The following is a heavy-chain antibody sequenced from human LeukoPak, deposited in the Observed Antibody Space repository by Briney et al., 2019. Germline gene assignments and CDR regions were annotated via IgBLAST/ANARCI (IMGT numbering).Heavy chain of an antibody. CDR2: IIHIFGTA. V-gene: IGHV1-69*05. CDR1: GDTFSSYA. D-gene: IGHD2-21*02. J-gene: IGHJ1*01. CDR3: ARDAYCGGDCYQYFQH. Sequence: SVKVSCKASGDTFSSYAISWVRHPPGQGLEWMKRIIHIFGTANYAQKFQGRVTITTDESTSSAYMELSSLRSEDTAVYYCARDAYCGGDCYQYFQHWGQGTLVTVSS.